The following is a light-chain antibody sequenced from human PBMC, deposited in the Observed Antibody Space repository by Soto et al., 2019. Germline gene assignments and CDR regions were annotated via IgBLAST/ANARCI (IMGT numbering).Light chain of an antibody. CDR1: QSVGSY. CDR3: QQRSNWPSLT. V-gene: IGKV3-11*01. CDR2: DAS. J-gene: IGKJ4*01. Sequence: EIVLIQSPATLSLSPGERATLSCSASQSVGSYLAWYQHKPGQAPRLLISDASNRATGIPARFSGSGSESDFTLTISSLEPEDSAVYYCQQRSNWPSLTFGGGTKVEIK.